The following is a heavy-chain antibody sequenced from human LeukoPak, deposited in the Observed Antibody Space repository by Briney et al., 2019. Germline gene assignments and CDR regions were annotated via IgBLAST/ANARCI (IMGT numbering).Heavy chain of an antibody. J-gene: IGHJ5*02. CDR1: GGSISSYY. CDR3: ARRIDSSGWSNWFDP. V-gene: IGHV4-59*08. Sequence: PSETLSLTCTVSGGSISSYYWSWIRQPPGKGLEWNGYIYYSGSTNYNPSLKSRVTISVDTSKNQFSLKLSSVTAADTAVYYCARRIDSSGWSNWFDPWGQGTLVTVSS. D-gene: IGHD6-19*01. CDR2: IYYSGST.